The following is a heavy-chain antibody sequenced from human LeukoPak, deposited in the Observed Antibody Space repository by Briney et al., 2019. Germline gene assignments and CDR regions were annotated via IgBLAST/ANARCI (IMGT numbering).Heavy chain of an antibody. V-gene: IGHV3-30-3*01. CDR2: ISYDGSNK. Sequence: GGSLRLSCAASGFTFSSYAMHWVRQAPDKGLEWVAVISYDGSNKYYADSVKGRFTISRDNSKNTLYLQMNSLRAEDTAVYYCARDISPYYYDSRPYPLYYYYGMDVWGQGTTVTVSS. D-gene: IGHD3-22*01. CDR1: GFTFSSYA. J-gene: IGHJ6*02. CDR3: ARDISPYYYDSRPYPLYYYYGMDV.